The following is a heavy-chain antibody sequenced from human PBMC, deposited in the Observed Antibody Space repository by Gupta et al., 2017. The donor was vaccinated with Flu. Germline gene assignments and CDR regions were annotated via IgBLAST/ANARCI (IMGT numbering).Heavy chain of an antibody. Sequence: QVQLVQSGAEVKKPGASVKVSCKASGYTFTSYGISWVRQAPGQGLEWMGWISAYNGNTNYAQKLQGRVTMTTDTSTSTAYMELRSLRSDDTAVYYCARDSFKLYGIGTTGTTSLYWGQGPLVTDSS. CDR2: ISAYNGNT. V-gene: IGHV1-18*01. D-gene: IGHD1-1*01. J-gene: IGHJ4*02. CDR1: GYTFTSYG. CDR3: ARDSFKLYGIGTTGTTSLY.